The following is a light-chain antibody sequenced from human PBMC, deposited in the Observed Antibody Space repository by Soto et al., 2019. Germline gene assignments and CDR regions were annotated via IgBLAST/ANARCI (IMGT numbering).Light chain of an antibody. J-gene: IGKJ2*01. CDR2: WAS. CDR1: QSVLYSSNNKNY. Sequence: IVMTQSPDSLAVSLGERATINCKSSQSVLYSSNNKNYLAWYQQKPGQPPNLLIYWASTRESGVPDRLSGSVSGTDFTLTISSLQAEDVAVYYCQQYYSIPYTFGQGTKLEIK. CDR3: QQYYSIPYT. V-gene: IGKV4-1*01.